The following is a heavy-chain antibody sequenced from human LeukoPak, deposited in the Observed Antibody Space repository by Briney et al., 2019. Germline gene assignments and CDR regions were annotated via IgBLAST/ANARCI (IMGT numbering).Heavy chain of an antibody. CDR1: GFTFSDYG. Sequence: GRSLRLSCAASGFTFSDYGMHWVRQAPGKGLEWVTIISYDGSNKYYADSVRGRFTISRDNSKNTLYLQINSLRPEHTAVYYCAKAGGYCNGGNCYSNDWGPGTLVTVSS. J-gene: IGHJ4*02. CDR2: ISYDGSNK. D-gene: IGHD2-15*01. CDR3: AKAGGYCNGGNCYSND. V-gene: IGHV3-30*18.